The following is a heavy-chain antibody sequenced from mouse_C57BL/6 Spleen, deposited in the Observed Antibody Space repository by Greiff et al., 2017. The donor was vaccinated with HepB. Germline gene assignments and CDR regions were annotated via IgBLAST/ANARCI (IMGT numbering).Heavy chain of an antibody. CDR1: GYTFTDYY. D-gene: IGHD2-3*01. V-gene: IGHV1-19*01. CDR3: ARGGHYDGYYVAY. J-gene: IGHJ3*01. CDR2: INPYNGGT. Sequence: EVQLQQSGPVLVKPGASVKMSCKASGYTFTDYYMNWVKQSHGKSLEWIGVINPYNGGTSYNQKFKGKATLTVDKSSSTAYMELNGLTSEDSAVYYCARGGHYDGYYVAYWGQGTLVTVSA.